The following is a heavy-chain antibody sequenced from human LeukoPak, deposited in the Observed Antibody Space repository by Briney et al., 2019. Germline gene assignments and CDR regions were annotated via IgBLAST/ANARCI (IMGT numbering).Heavy chain of an antibody. CDR2: ISYDGSNK. D-gene: IGHD2-2*01. CDR3: ARERYCSSSSCYDRYGMDV. V-gene: IGHV3-30*03. CDR1: GFTFSSYG. Sequence: GGSLRLSCAASGFTFSSYGMHWVRQAPGKGLEWVAVISYDGSNKYYADSVKGRFTISRDNSKNTLYLQMNSLRAEDTAVYYCARERYCSSSSCYDRYGMDVWGQGTTVTVSS. J-gene: IGHJ6*02.